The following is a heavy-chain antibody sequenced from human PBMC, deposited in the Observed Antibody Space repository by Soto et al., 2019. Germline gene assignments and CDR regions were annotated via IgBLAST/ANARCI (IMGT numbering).Heavy chain of an antibody. Sequence: GGSLRLSCAASGFTFDDYTMHWVRQAPGKGLEWVSLISWDGGSTYYADSVKGRFTIPRDNSKNSLYLQMNSLRTEDTALYYCAKDYCSSTSCPSYYYYGMDVWGQGTTVTVSS. D-gene: IGHD2-2*01. J-gene: IGHJ6*02. CDR3: AKDYCSSTSCPSYYYYGMDV. CDR1: GFTFDDYT. CDR2: ISWDGGST. V-gene: IGHV3-43*01.